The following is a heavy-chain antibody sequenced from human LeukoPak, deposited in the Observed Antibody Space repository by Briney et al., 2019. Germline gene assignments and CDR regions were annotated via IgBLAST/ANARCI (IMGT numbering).Heavy chain of an antibody. Sequence: PGGSLRLSCAASGFTFSSYGMSWVRQAPGKGLEWVSAISGSGGSTYYADSVKGRFTISRDNSKNTLYLQMNSLRAEDTAVYYCAKEGRADGGVYYYMDVWGKGTTVTISS. CDR2: ISGSGGST. CDR1: GFTFSSYG. CDR3: AKEGRADGGVYYYMDV. J-gene: IGHJ6*03. D-gene: IGHD2-15*01. V-gene: IGHV3-23*01.